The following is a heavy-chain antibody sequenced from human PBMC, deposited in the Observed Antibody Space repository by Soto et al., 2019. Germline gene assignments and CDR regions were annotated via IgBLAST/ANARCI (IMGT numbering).Heavy chain of an antibody. CDR2: IYYSGST. V-gene: IGHV4-59*01. D-gene: IGHD1-26*01. CDR1: GGSISSYY. J-gene: IGHJ5*02. CDR3: ARWIVDLSWFDP. Sequence: SETLSLTCTVSGGSISSYYWSWIRQPPGKGLEWIGYIYYSGSTNYNPSLKSRVTISVDTSKNQFSLKLSSVTAADTAVYYCARWIVDLSWFDPWGQGTLVTVSS.